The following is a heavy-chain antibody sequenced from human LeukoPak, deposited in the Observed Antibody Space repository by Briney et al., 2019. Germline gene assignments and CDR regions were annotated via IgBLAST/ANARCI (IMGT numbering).Heavy chain of an antibody. Sequence: PSETLFLTCTVSGGSISSSSYYWGWIRQPPGKGLEWIGSIYYSGSTYYNPSLKSRVTISVDTSKNQFSLKLSSVTAADTAVYYCASHYCSGGSCYSGYRRNYYMDVWGKGTTVTVSS. CDR1: GGSISSSSYY. CDR2: IYYSGST. CDR3: ASHYCSGGSCYSGYRRNYYMDV. J-gene: IGHJ6*03. D-gene: IGHD2-15*01. V-gene: IGHV4-39*01.